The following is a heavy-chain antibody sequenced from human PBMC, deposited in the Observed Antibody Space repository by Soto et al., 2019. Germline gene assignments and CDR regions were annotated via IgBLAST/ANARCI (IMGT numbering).Heavy chain of an antibody. CDR3: ARARSDSLNSFDAFDI. V-gene: IGHV4-61*01. Sequence: SETLSLTCTVSGGSVSSGSHYWSWIRQPPGKGLEWIAYISYSGSPDYNPSLKSRVSISIDMSKNQISLKVRSVTAADTAVYYCARARSDSLNSFDAFDIWGQGTMVTVSS. J-gene: IGHJ3*02. CDR2: ISYSGSP. D-gene: IGHD3-22*01. CDR1: GGSVSSGSHY.